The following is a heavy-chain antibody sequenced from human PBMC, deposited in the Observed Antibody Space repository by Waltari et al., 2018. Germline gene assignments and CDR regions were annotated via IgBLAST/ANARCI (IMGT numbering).Heavy chain of an antibody. D-gene: IGHD3-3*01. J-gene: IGHJ4*02. CDR2: SYHSGSA. V-gene: IGHV4-38-2*02. CDR3: ARDPQADFWSGYSSY. CDR1: GYSISSGYY. Sequence: QVQLQESGPGLVKPSETLSLTCTVSGYSISSGYYWGWIRQPPGKGLEWIGISYHSGSAYYNPPLKRRVTISVDTAKNQFSLKLSSVTAADTAVYYCARDPQADFWSGYSSYWGQGTLVTVSS.